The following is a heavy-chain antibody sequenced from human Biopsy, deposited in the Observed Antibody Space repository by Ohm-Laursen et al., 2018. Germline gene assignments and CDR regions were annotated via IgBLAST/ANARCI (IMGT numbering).Heavy chain of an antibody. CDR1: GYTFAGYY. J-gene: IGHJ6*02. D-gene: IGHD2-15*01. CDR3: ARVPAYPSIDGYYGLDL. CDR2: INPNSGNA. V-gene: IGHV1-2*02. Sequence: GASVKVSCKASGYTFAGYYLHWVRQAPGHGLEWMGWINPNSGNANYAQSFQGRLTVTRDTSITTAYMELTSPTSDDTAIYYCARVPAYPSIDGYYGLDLWGQGTTVIVSS.